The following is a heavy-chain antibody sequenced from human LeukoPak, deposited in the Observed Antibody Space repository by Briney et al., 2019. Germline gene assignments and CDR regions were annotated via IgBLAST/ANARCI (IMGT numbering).Heavy chain of an antibody. J-gene: IGHJ4*02. Sequence: PSETLSLTCAVYGGSSSGYYWSWIRQPPGKGLEWIGEINHSGSTNYNPSLKSRVTISVDTSKNQFSLKLSSVTAADTAVYYCAREHSGSYYAFDYWGQGTLVTVSS. V-gene: IGHV4-34*01. CDR3: AREHSGSYYAFDY. D-gene: IGHD1-26*01. CDR2: INHSGST. CDR1: GGSSSGYY.